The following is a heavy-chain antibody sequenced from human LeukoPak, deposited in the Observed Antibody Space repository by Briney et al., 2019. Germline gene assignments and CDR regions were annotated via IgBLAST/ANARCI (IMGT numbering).Heavy chain of an antibody. D-gene: IGHD4-11*01. CDR1: GFTFSSYA. J-gene: IGHJ4*02. V-gene: IGHV3-23*01. CDR3: AKDLLVYSNYVGGYFDY. Sequence: PGGSLRLSCAASGFTFSSYAMSWVRQAPGKGLEWVSAISGSGGSTYYADSVKGRFTISRDNPKNTLYLQMNGLRAEDTAVYYCAKDLLVYSNYVGGYFDYWGQGSLVTVSS. CDR2: ISGSGGST.